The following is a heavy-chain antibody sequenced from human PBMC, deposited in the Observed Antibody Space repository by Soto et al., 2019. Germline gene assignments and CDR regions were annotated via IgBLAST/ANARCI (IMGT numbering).Heavy chain of an antibody. CDR2: ISYSGST. CDR1: GGSISSSAYY. Sequence: QLHLQESGPGLLKPSETLSLTCTVSGGSISSSAYYWGWIRQHPGKRLEWIASISYSGSTYYNPSLKSRVTISVDTSKNQFSLKLRSMTAADTAVYYCARQVEVTFFDYWGQGTLVTVSS. J-gene: IGHJ4*02. D-gene: IGHD1-1*01. V-gene: IGHV4-39*01. CDR3: ARQVEVTFFDY.